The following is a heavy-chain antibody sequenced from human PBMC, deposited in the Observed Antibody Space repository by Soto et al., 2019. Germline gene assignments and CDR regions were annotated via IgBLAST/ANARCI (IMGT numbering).Heavy chain of an antibody. CDR2: INAGNGNT. J-gene: IGHJ6*04. CDR3: ARDFRWSRVYYYSYGMEV. V-gene: IGHV1-3*01. CDR1: GYTFATYA. Sequence: ASVKVSCKASGYTFATYAVHGVRQAPGRGLEWMGWINAGNGNTKYSQKFQGRVTITRDTSASTAYMELSSLRFEDTAVYYCARDFRWSRVYYYSYGMEVVGKGTKVSVSS. D-gene: IGHD2-8*01.